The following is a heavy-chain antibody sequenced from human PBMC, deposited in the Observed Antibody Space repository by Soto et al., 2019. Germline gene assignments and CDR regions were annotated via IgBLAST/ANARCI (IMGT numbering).Heavy chain of an antibody. Sequence: TSETLSLTCAVYGGSFSGYYWSWIRQPPGKGLEWIGEINHSGSTNYNPSLKSRVTISVDTSKNQFSLKLSSVTAADTAVYYCARGRRGYSYTSHAYYFDYWGQGTLVTVSS. CDR2: INHSGST. CDR3: ARGRRGYSYTSHAYYFDY. V-gene: IGHV4-34*01. CDR1: GGSFSGYY. D-gene: IGHD5-18*01. J-gene: IGHJ4*02.